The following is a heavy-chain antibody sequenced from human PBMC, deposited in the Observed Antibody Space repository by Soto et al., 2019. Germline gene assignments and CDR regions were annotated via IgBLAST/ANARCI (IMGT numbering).Heavy chain of an antibody. D-gene: IGHD2-21*01. J-gene: IGHJ5*02. Sequence: PGWSLRLSCAASGFLISANAMSWVRQAPGGGLEWVSTISGSAGVAFYADSVRGRFIISRDISKNTLYLQLSTLRADDMARYYCVKGSVWTGFDPWGQGILVTVSS. CDR1: GFLISANA. CDR2: ISGSAGVA. V-gene: IGHV3-23*01. CDR3: VKGSVWTGFDP.